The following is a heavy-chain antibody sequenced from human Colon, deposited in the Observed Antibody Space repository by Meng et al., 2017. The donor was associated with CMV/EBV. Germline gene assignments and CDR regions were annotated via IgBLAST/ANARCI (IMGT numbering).Heavy chain of an antibody. Sequence: KASCYTFTTYGISWLRQAPGQGLEWLGWISAQTGDTVYGKNFQGRVSMTTDSSTSTAYMELRSLTSDDTAVYFCARDWSDVAKIIADNWGQGTLVTVSS. V-gene: IGHV1-18*01. CDR2: ISAQTGDT. CDR1: CYTFTTYG. D-gene: IGHD5-24*01. CDR3: ARDWSDVAKIIADN. J-gene: IGHJ4*02.